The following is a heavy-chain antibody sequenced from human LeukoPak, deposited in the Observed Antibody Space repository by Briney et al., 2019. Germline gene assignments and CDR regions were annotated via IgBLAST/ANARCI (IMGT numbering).Heavy chain of an antibody. J-gene: IGHJ4*02. V-gene: IGHV4-4*07. Sequence: SETLSLTCTVSGVSIRSYYWGWIRQPAGKGLEWIGRIYTSGSTNYNPSLKSRVTISVDTSKSQFSLKLSSVTAADTAVYYCARAGGGYYGSGSLDSWGQGSLVTVSS. CDR1: GVSIRSYY. CDR3: ARAGGGYYGSGSLDS. D-gene: IGHD3-10*01. CDR2: IYTSGST.